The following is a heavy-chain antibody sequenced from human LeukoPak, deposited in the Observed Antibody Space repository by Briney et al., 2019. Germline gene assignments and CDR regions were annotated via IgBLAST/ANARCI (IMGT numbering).Heavy chain of an antibody. CDR1: GGSISSYY. CDR2: INHSGST. J-gene: IGHJ6*03. Sequence: PSETLSLTCTVSGGSISSYYWSWIRQPPGKGLEWIGEINHSGSTNYNPSLKSRVTISVDTSKNQFSLKLSSVTAADTAVYYCARSGGTIRRYYMDVWGKGTTVTISS. CDR3: ARSGGTIRRYYMDV. D-gene: IGHD4-23*01. V-gene: IGHV4-34*01.